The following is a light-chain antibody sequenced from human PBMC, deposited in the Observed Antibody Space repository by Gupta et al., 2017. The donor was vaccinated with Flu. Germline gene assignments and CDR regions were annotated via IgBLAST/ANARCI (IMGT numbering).Light chain of an antibody. Sequence: QSVLTQPPSVSGAPGQRVTISCIGSSSNIGAGYDVYWYQQLPGTAPKLLIYGNYNRPSGVPDRFSGSKSGTSASLAITGLQAEDEADYYCQSYASSLSAVLFGGGTKLTVL. CDR3: QSYASSLSAVL. CDR2: GNY. V-gene: IGLV1-40*01. CDR1: SSNIGAGYD. J-gene: IGLJ2*01.